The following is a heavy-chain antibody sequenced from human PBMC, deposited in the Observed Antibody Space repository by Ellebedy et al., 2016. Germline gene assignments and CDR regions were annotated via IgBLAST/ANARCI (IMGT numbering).Heavy chain of an antibody. V-gene: IGHV1-69*04. D-gene: IGHD4-17*01. CDR2: IIPILGIA. Sequence: SVKVSXKASGYTFTSYYMHWVRQAPGQGLEWMGRIIPILGIANYAQKFQGRVTITADKSTSTAYMELSSLRSEDTAVYYCARGDYGDYVAYWGQGTLVTVSS. CDR1: GYTFTSYY. J-gene: IGHJ4*02. CDR3: ARGDYGDYVAY.